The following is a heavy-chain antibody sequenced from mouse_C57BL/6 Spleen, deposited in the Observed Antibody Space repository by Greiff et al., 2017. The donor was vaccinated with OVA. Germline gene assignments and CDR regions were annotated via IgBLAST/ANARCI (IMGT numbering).Heavy chain of an antibody. V-gene: IGHV14-3*01. J-gene: IGHJ4*01. CDR3: ARGEIYYDYDGGYYAMDY. CDR1: GFNIKNTY. CDR2: IDPANGNT. Sequence: VQLQQSVAELVRPGASVKLSCTASGFNIKNTYMHWVKQRPEQGLEWIGRIDPANGNTKYAPKFQGKATITADTSSNTAYLQLSSLTSEDTAIYYCARGEIYYDYDGGYYAMDYWGQGTSVTVSS. D-gene: IGHD2-4*01.